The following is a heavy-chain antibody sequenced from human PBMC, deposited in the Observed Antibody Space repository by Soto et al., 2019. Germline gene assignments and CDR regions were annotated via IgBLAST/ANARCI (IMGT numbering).Heavy chain of an antibody. V-gene: IGHV1-2*02. Sequence: ASVKVSCKASGYSFTDYYMHWVRQAPGQGLEWMRWINPYRGATNYAQKFQGRVTMTRDTSISTAYMELSRLRSDDTAVYWCAREHVRPRTGAMDVWGQGTTVTVSS. J-gene: IGHJ6*02. D-gene: IGHD1-1*01. CDR1: GYSFTDYY. CDR3: AREHVRPRTGAMDV. CDR2: INPYRGAT.